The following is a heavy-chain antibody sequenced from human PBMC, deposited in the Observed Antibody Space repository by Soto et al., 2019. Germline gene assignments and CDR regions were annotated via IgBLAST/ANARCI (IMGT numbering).Heavy chain of an antibody. V-gene: IGHV2-5*02. CDR2: IYWDDDK. Sequence: QITLKESGPTLVKPTQTLTLTCTFSGFSLSTTGVSVGWIRQPPGKALEWLALIYWDDDKRYSPSLRSRLTITTATSKNQVVPTTTNMEPVATATYYCAHRVPTMRYNWFDPWGQGTLVTVSS. CDR1: GFSLSTTGVS. CDR3: AHRVPTMRYNWFDP. J-gene: IGHJ5*02. D-gene: IGHD5-12*01.